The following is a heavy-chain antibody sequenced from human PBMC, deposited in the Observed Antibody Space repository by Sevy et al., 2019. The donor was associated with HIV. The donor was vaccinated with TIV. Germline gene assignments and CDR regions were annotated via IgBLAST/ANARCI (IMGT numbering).Heavy chain of an antibody. V-gene: IGHV3-23*01. Sequence: GGSLRLSCAASGFTFRNYAMTWVRQAPGKGLQWVSAISGGDDSTYYADSVKGRFTISRDNSKNTPYLQMNSLRAEDTAVYYCAKDLAFIVGDAFDIWGQGTLVTVSS. D-gene: IGHD1-26*01. CDR2: ISGGDDST. CDR1: GFTFRNYA. CDR3: AKDLAFIVGDAFDI. J-gene: IGHJ3*02.